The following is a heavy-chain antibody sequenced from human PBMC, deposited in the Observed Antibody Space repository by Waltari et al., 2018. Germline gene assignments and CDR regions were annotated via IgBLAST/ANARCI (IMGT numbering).Heavy chain of an antibody. CDR2: IYHSGST. Sequence: QVQLQESGPGLVKPSETLSLTCTVSGYSIRSGYYWGWLRQPPGKGREWIGSIYHSGSTYYNPSLKSRVTISVDTSKNQFSLKLSSVTAADTAVYYCARDRGSGVVVVVAATYYFDYWGQGTLVTVSS. J-gene: IGHJ4*02. CDR3: ARDRGSGVVVVVAATYYFDY. CDR1: GYSIRSGYY. V-gene: IGHV4-38-2*02. D-gene: IGHD2-15*01.